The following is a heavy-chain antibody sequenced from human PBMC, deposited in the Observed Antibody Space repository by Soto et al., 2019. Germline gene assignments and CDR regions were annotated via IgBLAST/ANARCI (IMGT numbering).Heavy chain of an antibody. Sequence: SETLSLTCTVSGGSISSGDYYWSWIRQPPGKGLEWIGYIYYSGSTYYNPSLKSRVTISVDTSKNQFSLKLSSVTAADTAVYYCARVRDSSGDPFEYWGLGTLVTVS. CDR2: IYYSGST. CDR3: ARVRDSSGDPFEY. J-gene: IGHJ4*02. V-gene: IGHV4-30-4*01. CDR1: GGSISSGDYY. D-gene: IGHD3-22*01.